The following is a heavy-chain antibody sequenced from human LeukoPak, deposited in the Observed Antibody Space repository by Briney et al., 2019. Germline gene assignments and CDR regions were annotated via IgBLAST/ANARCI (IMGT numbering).Heavy chain of an antibody. V-gene: IGHV4-39*07. Sequence: PSETLSLTCTVSGGSISSGGYYWSWIRQPPGKGLEWIGEINQSGSSNYNPSLKSRVTISVDRPRNQFSLKLSSVTAADTAVYYCARLMVPGAPRYYYYYMDVWGKGTTVTVSS. J-gene: IGHJ6*03. CDR1: GGSISSGGYY. D-gene: IGHD2-2*01. CDR2: INQSGSS. CDR3: ARLMVPGAPRYYYYYMDV.